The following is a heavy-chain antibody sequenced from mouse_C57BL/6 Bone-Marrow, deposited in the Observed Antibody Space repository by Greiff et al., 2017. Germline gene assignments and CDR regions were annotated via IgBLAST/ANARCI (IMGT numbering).Heavy chain of an antibody. CDR1: GYSITSGYY. V-gene: IGHV3-6*01. CDR3: EKGTTVVAPYYYAMDY. CDR2: ISYDGSK. Sequence: VPLPASGPGLVQPSQSLSLTCSVTGYSITSGYYWNWLRPFPGTKLAWLGYISYDGSKNDNPSLNNRMAITRYTSKNQLFLKLNSVTTEDTATYYCEKGTTVVAPYYYAMDYWGQGNSVNVYS. D-gene: IGHD1-1*01. J-gene: IGHJ4*01.